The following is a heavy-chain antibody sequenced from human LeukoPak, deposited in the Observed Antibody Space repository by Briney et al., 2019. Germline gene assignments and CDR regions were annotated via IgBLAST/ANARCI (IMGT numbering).Heavy chain of an antibody. CDR2: INSDGSST. CDR3: AIRPDYYYYYMDV. V-gene: IGHV3-74*01. CDR1: GFTFSSYG. J-gene: IGHJ6*03. Sequence: GGSLRLSCAASGFTFSSYGMSWVRQAPGKGLVWVSRINSDGSSTSYADSVKGRFTISRGNAKNSLYLQMNSLRAEDTAVYYCAIRPDYYYYYMDVWGKGTTVTVSS. D-gene: IGHD3-10*01.